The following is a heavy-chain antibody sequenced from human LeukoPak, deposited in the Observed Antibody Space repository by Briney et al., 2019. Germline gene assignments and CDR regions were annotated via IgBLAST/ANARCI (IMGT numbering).Heavy chain of an antibody. V-gene: IGHV3-48*03. Sequence: PGGSLRLSCAASGFTFSSYAMHWVRQAPGKGLEWVSFISDSGNTLYYADSVKGRFTISRDNAKNSLYLQMNSLRAEDTAVYYCARFHNDFWSGYYTDFDYWGQGTLVTVSS. CDR1: GFTFSSYA. CDR2: ISDSGNTL. J-gene: IGHJ4*02. D-gene: IGHD3-3*01. CDR3: ARFHNDFWSGYYTDFDY.